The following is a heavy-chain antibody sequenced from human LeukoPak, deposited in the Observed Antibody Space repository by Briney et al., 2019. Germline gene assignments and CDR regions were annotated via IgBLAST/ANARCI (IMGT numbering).Heavy chain of an antibody. CDR1: GGSISSGGYD. V-gene: IGHV4-31*03. CDR3: DRACSGMYYYDSSGCPDMDV. D-gene: IGHD3-22*01. J-gene: IGHJ6*03. CDR2: IYYSGST. Sequence: SETLSLTCTVSGGSISSGGYDWSWIRQHPGKGLEWIGYIYYSGSTYYNPSLKSRVTISVDTSKNQFYLKLSSVTAADTAVYYCDRACSGMYYYDSSGCPDMDVWGKGTTVTVSS.